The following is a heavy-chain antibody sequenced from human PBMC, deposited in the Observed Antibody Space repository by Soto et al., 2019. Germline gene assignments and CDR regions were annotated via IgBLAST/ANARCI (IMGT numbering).Heavy chain of an antibody. V-gene: IGHV3-72*01. CDR2: TRNKANSYTT. CDR3: ARSLLVTSYYYYYYMDV. Sequence: GGSLRLSCAASGFTFSDHYMDWVRQAPGKGLEWVGRTRNKANSYTTEYAASVKGRFTISRDDSKNSLYLQMNSLKTEDTAVYYCARSLLVTSYYYYYYMDVWGKGTTVTVSS. D-gene: IGHD2-15*01. J-gene: IGHJ6*03. CDR1: GFTFSDHY.